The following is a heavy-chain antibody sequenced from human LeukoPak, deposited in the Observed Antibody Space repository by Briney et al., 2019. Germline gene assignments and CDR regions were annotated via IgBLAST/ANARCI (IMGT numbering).Heavy chain of an antibody. J-gene: IGHJ6*02. V-gene: IGHV3-21*01. CDR1: GFTFSSYS. Sequence: GGSLRLSCAASGFTFSSYSMNWVRQAPGKGLEWVSSIISSSSYIYYADSVKGRFTISRDNAKNSLYLQMISLRAEDTAVYYCARDRVDLYSNYYYGMDVWGQGTTVTVSS. D-gene: IGHD4-11*01. CDR3: ARDRVDLYSNYYYGMDV. CDR2: IISSSSYI.